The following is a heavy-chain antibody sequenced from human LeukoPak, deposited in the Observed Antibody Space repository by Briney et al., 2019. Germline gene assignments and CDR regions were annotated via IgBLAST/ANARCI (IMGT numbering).Heavy chain of an antibody. Sequence: ASVTVSFMPSVYTFTCYFLHWVRQAPGQGLEWMGRINPNSGGTNFGQKFQDRVTMTRDTSIATAYMELSSLTSDDTAVYYCARVDPASLAVHYWGQGTLVTVSS. CDR2: INPNSGGT. CDR1: VYTFTCYF. CDR3: ARVDPASLAVHY. D-gene: IGHD6-19*01. V-gene: IGHV1-2*02. J-gene: IGHJ4*02.